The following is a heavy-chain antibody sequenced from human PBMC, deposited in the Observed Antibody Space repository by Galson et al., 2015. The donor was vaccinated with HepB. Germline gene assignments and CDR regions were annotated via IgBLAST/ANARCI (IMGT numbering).Heavy chain of an antibody. CDR3: ARDRAHGYGDQLHAFDI. J-gene: IGHJ3*02. Sequence: SVKVSCKASEYTFTNYFLHWIRQAPGQGLEWLGKINPTAGNTNYAQNFQDRLSLTRDTSTSTIYMELSSLKSDDTAVYDCARDRAHGYGDQLHAFDIWGQGTMVTVAS. D-gene: IGHD5-18*01. CDR2: INPTAGNT. V-gene: IGHV1-46*01. CDR1: EYTFTNYF.